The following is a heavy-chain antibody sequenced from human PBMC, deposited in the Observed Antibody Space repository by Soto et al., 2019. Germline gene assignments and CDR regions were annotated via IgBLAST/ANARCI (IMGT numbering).Heavy chain of an antibody. CDR2: IIPFHGVT. D-gene: IGHD3-10*01. J-gene: IGHJ4*02. V-gene: IGHV1-69*08. CDR1: GGTFSRYT. Sequence: QVQLVQSGAEVKKPGSSVKVSCKASGGTFSRYTINWVRQAPGQGLEWMGRIIPFHGVTNYAQKFQARVTITADKSTSTAYMELRGLRFEDTAMYSCTRDWEITVSTWSFGGFWGRGTLVTVSS. CDR3: TRDWEITVSTWSFGGF.